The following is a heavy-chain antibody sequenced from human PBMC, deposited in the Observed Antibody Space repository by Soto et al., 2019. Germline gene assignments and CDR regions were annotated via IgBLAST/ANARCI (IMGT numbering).Heavy chain of an antibody. CDR1: GFTFSSYG. CDR2: IWYDGSNK. Sequence: PGGSLGLSCAASGFTFSSYGMHWVRQAPGKGLEWVAVIWYDGSNKYYADSVKGRFTISRDNSKNTLYLQMNSLRAEDTAVHYCARDYAPFWSGYGMDVWGQGTTVTVSS. CDR3: ARDYAPFWSGYGMDV. V-gene: IGHV3-33*01. J-gene: IGHJ6*02. D-gene: IGHD3-3*01.